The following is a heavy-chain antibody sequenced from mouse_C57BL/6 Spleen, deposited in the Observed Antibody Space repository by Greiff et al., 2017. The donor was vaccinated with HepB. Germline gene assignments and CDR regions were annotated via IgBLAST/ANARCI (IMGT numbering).Heavy chain of an antibody. CDR3: ARGIYYGSSPLDY. Sequence: EVQRVESGGGLVKPGGSLKLSCAASGFTFSSYAMSWVRQTPEKRLEWVATISDGGSYTYYPDNVKGRFTISRDNAKNNLYLQMSHLKSEDTAMYYCARGIYYGSSPLDYWGQGTTLTVSS. J-gene: IGHJ2*01. CDR1: GFTFSSYA. D-gene: IGHD1-1*01. V-gene: IGHV5-4*01. CDR2: ISDGGSYT.